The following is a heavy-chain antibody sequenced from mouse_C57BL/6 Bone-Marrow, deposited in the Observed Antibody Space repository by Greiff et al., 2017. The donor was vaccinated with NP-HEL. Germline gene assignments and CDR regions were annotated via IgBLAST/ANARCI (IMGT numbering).Heavy chain of an antibody. D-gene: IGHD2-4*01. CDR3: PPQSYYDYDGYYFDY. CDR2: IDPNSGGT. Sequence: QVQLKQPGAELVKPGASVKLSCKASGYTFTSYWMHWVKQRPGRGLEWIGRIDPNSGGTKYNEKFKSKATLTVDKPSSTAYMQLSSLTSQDSAVYHCPPQSYYDYDGYYFDYRGQGTPLTVSS. CDR1: GYTFTSYW. J-gene: IGHJ2*01. V-gene: IGHV1-72*01.